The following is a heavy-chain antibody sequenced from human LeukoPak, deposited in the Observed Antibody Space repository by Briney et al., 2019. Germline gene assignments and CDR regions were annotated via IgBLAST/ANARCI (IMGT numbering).Heavy chain of an antibody. CDR1: GFTFSSYA. V-gene: IGHV3-23*01. D-gene: IGHD3-10*01. J-gene: IGHJ4*02. Sequence: PGGSLRLSCAASGFTFSSYAMSWVRQAPGKGLEWVSAISGSGGSTYYADSVKGRFTISRDNSKNTLYLQTNSLRAENTAVYYCANPTDTYGSGGYWGQGTLVTVSS. CDR2: ISGSGGST. CDR3: ANPTDTYGSGGY.